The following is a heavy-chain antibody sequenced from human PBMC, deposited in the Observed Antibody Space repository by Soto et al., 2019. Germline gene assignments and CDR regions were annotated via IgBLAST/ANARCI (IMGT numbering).Heavy chain of an antibody. Sequence: QLLESGGGLIQPGGSLRLSCEASGFSFRSYALSWVRQAPGKGLEWVSTFSAGGRAYYADSVKGRFTIAKDTSKNTVMLQARRLRAEDTAVYCWAKESMPEHYGDTLFDYWGQGARVTVSS. V-gene: IGHV3-23*01. D-gene: IGHD4-17*01. CDR2: FSAGGRA. J-gene: IGHJ4*02. CDR3: AKESMPEHYGDTLFDY. CDR1: GFSFRSYA.